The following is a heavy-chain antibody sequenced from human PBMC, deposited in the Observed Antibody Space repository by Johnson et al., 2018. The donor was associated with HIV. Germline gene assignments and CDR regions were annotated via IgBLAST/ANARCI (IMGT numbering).Heavy chain of an antibody. CDR2: IGTAGDT. D-gene: IGHD6-19*01. J-gene: IGHJ3*02. CDR3: TVAGNGGAFDI. V-gene: IGHV3-13*01. CDR1: GFTFSSYD. Sequence: VQLMESGGNLVQPGGSLRLSCAASGFTFSSYDLHWVRQATGKGLEWVSSIGTAGDTFYPGSVKGRFAISRQNAKNSLYLQMNSLRAGDTAVYYCTVAGNGGAFDIWGQGTLVTVSS.